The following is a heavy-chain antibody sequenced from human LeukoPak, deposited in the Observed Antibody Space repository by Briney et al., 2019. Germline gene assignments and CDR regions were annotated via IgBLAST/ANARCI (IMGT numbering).Heavy chain of an antibody. CDR2: IYYSGSM. CDR1: GGSISSSSYY. CDR3: ARAGLIAARPFDY. J-gene: IGHJ4*02. Sequence: PSETLSLTCTVSGGSISSSSYYWGWVRQPPGKGLEWIGYIYYSGSMNYNPSLKSRVTISVDTSKNQFSLKLTSVTVADTAVYYCARAGLIAARPFDYWGQGTLVTVSS. D-gene: IGHD6-6*01. V-gene: IGHV4-61*05.